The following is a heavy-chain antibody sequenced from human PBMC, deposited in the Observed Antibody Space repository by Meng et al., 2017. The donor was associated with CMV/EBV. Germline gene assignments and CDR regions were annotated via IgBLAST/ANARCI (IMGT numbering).Heavy chain of an antibody. CDR1: GFTFSSYA. J-gene: IGHJ4*02. D-gene: IGHD4-11*01. Sequence: GGFLRLSCAASGFTFSSYAMSWVRQAPGKGLEWVSAISGSGGSTYYADSVKGRFTISRDNSKNTLYLQMNSLRAEDTAVYYCAKDPYSNYARPYWGQGTLVTVSS. V-gene: IGHV3-23*01. CDR2: ISGSGGST. CDR3: AKDPYSNYARPY.